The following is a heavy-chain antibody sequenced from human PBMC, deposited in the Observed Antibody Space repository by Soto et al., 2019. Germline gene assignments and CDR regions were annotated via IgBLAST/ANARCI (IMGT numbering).Heavy chain of an antibody. CDR2: ISAYDGNT. Sequence: ASVKVSCKASGYTFSSFGISWVRQAPGQGLEWMGWISAYDGNTNYAQRLQGRVTLTTDTSTNTVYMELRSLTSDDTAVYFCARDDPRLSTINIDYWGQGTYITVSS. CDR1: GYTFSSFG. CDR3: ARDDPRLSTINIDY. V-gene: IGHV1-18*01. D-gene: IGHD4-4*01. J-gene: IGHJ4*02.